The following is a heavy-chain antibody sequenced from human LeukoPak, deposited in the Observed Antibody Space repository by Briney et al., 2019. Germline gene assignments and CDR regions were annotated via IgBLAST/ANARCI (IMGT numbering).Heavy chain of an antibody. CDR3: AGAYGSGYYYNAMDV. CDR2: IYYSGST. Sequence: SETLSLTCTVSGGSISSYYWSWIRQPPGKGLEWIGYIYYSGSTNYNPSLKSRVTISVDTSKNQFSLKLSSVTAAGTAVYYCAGAYGSGYYYNAMDVWGQGTTVTVYS. D-gene: IGHD3-10*01. V-gene: IGHV4-59*01. CDR1: GGSISSYY. J-gene: IGHJ6*02.